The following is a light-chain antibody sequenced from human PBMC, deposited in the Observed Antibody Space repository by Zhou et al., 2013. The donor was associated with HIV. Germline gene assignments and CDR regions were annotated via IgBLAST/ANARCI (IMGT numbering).Light chain of an antibody. V-gene: IGKV3-15*01. J-gene: IGKJ1*01. CDR3: HQYGSSPT. Sequence: EIVMTQSPATLSVSPGERATLSCRASQSVNINLAWYQQKPGQAPRLLIYAASTRATGVPARFSGSGSGTEFTLTISGMQSEDFAVYYCHQYGSSPTFGQGTKVEIK. CDR1: QSVNIN. CDR2: AAS.